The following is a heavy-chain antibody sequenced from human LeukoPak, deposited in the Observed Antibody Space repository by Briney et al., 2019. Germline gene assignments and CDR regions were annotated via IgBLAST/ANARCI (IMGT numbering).Heavy chain of an antibody. CDR3: ARGPDLDY. D-gene: IGHD1-14*01. CDR1: GGSISSYF. J-gene: IGHJ4*02. CDR2: ISNSGST. V-gene: IGHV4-59*12. Sequence: SETLSLTCIVSGGSISSYFWSWIRQPPGKGLEWIGYISNSGSTNYNPSLKSRVTISVDKSKNQFSLKLSSVTAADTAVYYCARGPDLDYWGQGTLVTVSP.